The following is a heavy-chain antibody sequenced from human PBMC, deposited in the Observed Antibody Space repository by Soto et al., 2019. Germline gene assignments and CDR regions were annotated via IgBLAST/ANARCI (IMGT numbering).Heavy chain of an antibody. CDR2: IYYSGST. V-gene: IGHV4-30-4*01. Sequence: SETLSLTCTVSGGSISSGDYYWSWIRQPPGKGLEWIGYIYYSGSTCYNPSLKSRVTISVDTSKNQFSLKLSSVTAADTAVYYCARGGEDTAMVGGLYYYYGMDVWGQGTTVTVSS. CDR3: ARGGEDTAMVGGLYYYYGMDV. CDR1: GGSISSGDYY. D-gene: IGHD5-18*01. J-gene: IGHJ6*02.